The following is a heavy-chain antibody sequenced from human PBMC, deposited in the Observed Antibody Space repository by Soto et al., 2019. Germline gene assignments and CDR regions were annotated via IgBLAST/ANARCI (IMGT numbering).Heavy chain of an antibody. CDR2: IYPGDSDT. CDR3: ARQGQSWNYYYYGMDV. J-gene: IGHJ6*02. CDR1: GYSFTSYW. V-gene: IGHV5-51*01. Sequence: HGESLKISCKGSGYSFTSYWIGWVRQMPGKGLEWMGIIYPGDSDTRYSPSFQGQVTISADKSISTAYLQWSSLKASDTAMYYCARQGQSWNYYYYGMDVWGQGTTVTVSS.